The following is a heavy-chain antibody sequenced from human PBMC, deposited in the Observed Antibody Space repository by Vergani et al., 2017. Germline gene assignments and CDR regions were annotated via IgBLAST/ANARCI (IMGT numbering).Heavy chain of an antibody. CDR2: ISGSGGST. J-gene: IGHJ3*02. V-gene: IGHV3-23*01. CDR3: AKGGPDDGVGYYDAFDI. CDR1: GFTFRTYA. D-gene: IGHD2-2*03. Sequence: EVQLLESGGGLVQPGGSLRLSCVVSGFTFRTYAMTWVRQAPGKGLEWVSVISGSGGSTHYADSVKGRFTISRENSKNTLYLQMNSLGAEDTAVYYCAKGGPDDGVGYYDAFDIWGQGTRVTVSP.